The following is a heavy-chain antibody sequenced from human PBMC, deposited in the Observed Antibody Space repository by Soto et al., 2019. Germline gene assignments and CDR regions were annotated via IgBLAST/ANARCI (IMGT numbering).Heavy chain of an antibody. CDR2: IYYSGST. CDR1: GGSIYSYY. CDR3: ARALVFSWSGIYYFDY. J-gene: IGHJ4*02. Sequence: QVQLQESGPGLVKPSETLSLTCTVSGGSIYSYYWSWIRQPPGKGLEWIGSIYYSGSTNYNPSLKSRVTISIDTSKNQFSLRLISVTTADTAVYYCARALVFSWSGIYYFDYWGQGALVTVSS. D-gene: IGHD3-3*01. V-gene: IGHV4-59*01.